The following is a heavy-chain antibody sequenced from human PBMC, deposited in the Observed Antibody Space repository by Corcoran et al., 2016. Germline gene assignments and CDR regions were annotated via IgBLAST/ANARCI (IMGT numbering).Heavy chain of an antibody. CDR2: IIPIFGTA. V-gene: IGHV1-69*01. D-gene: IGHD2-2*01. J-gene: IGHJ6*02. Sequence: QVQLVQSGAEVKKPGSSVKVSCKASGGTFSSYAISWVRQAPGQGLEWMGGIIPIFGTANYAQKFQGRVTITADESTSTAYMELSSLRSEETAVYYCARAHRCSRTSCYFGMDVWGQGTTVTVSS. CDR1: GGTFSSYA. CDR3: ARAHRCSRTSCYFGMDV.